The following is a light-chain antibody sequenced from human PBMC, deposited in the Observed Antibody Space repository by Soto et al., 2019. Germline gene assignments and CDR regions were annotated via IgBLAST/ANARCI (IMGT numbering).Light chain of an antibody. J-gene: IGKJ1*01. CDR3: QQSYSSPPT. V-gene: IGKV1-39*01. CDR1: QAISTY. Sequence: DIQLTQSPSLLSASVGDIVTITCRASQAISTYLAWYQQASGKAPKLLISAASTLQSGVPSRFSGSRSGPDFTLTISSLQPEDFATYYCQQSYSSPPTFGQGTKV. CDR2: AAS.